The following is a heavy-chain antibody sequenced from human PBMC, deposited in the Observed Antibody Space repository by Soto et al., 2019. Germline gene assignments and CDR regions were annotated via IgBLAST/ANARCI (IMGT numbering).Heavy chain of an antibody. Sequence: QVQLVESGGGVVQPGRSLRLSCAASGFTFSSYAMHWVRQAPGKGLEWVAVISYDGSNKYYADSVKGGFTISRDNSKNSLDLQMNSLRAEDTAVYCCARDDYDYVWGSYRPGGRARYGMDVWGQGTTVTVSS. CDR3: ARDDYDYVWGSYRPGGRARYGMDV. CDR1: GFTFSSYA. V-gene: IGHV3-30-3*01. D-gene: IGHD3-16*02. CDR2: ISYDGSNK. J-gene: IGHJ6*02.